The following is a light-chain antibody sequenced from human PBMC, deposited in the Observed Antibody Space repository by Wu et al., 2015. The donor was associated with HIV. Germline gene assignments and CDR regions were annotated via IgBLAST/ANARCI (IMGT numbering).Light chain of an antibody. Sequence: DIQMTQSPSTLPASVGDRVTITCRASQSISSWLAWYQQKPGKAPKLLIYKASSLESGVPSRFSGSGSGTEFTLTISSLRPDDFATYYCQQYNSYSTFGQGTKVEIK. J-gene: IGKJ1*01. V-gene: IGKV1-5*03. CDR1: QSISSW. CDR2: KAS. CDR3: QQYNSYST.